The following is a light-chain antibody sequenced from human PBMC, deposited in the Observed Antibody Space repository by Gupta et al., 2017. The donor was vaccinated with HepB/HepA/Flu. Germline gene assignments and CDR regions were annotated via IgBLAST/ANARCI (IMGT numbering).Light chain of an antibody. V-gene: IGKV1-39*01. CDR2: GTS. J-gene: IGKJ2*01. Sequence: DIQTTSSPSSLSASVGDRVTITCRASQNIYNFLNWYQQKPGKAPKLLIYGTSSLQTGVPSRFSGSGSGTEFTLTIRRLQPEDFATYYCQQTDNNPRTFGQGTKVEIK. CDR3: QQTDNNPRT. CDR1: QNIYNF.